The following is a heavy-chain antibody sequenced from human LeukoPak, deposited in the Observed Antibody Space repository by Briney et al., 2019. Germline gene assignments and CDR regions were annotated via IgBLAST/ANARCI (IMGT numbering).Heavy chain of an antibody. D-gene: IGHD3-22*01. CDR3: ATGRVTMIVS. CDR1: GFTLSSNY. CDR2: ISGSGGST. V-gene: IGHV3-23*01. Sequence: GGSLRLSRAAPGFTLSSNYMSSVCQAPGKGLEWVSAISGSGGSTYYADYVKGRVTISRDNSKNTPYLQMNSLRAEDTAVYYCATGRVTMIVSWGQGTLVTVSS. J-gene: IGHJ4*02.